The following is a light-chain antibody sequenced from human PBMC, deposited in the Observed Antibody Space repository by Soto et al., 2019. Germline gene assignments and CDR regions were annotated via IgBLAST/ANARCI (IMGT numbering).Light chain of an antibody. CDR2: DAS. J-gene: IGKJ1*01. CDR3: QQYNRPSKT. CDR1: QSISDW. V-gene: IGKV1-5*01. Sequence: DIQMTQSPSTLSASVGDRVTITCRASQSISDWLAWYQQKPGRAPKLLIYDASILESGVPSRFGGSGSGTDFALTISSLQPDDFATYYCQQYNRPSKTFGPGTKVDIK.